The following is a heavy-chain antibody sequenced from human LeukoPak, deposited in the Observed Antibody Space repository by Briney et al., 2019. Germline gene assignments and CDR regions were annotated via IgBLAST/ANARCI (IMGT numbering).Heavy chain of an antibody. V-gene: IGHV3-23*01. D-gene: IGHD3-10*01. Sequence: GGSLRLSCAASDFNFITYAMSWVRQAPGKGLEGVSTISGGGDVTYYADSVKGRFTISRDTSKNTLYLQMNSLRVEDTAIYYCARDSSMLRGPLVIYYFDFWGQGTLVTVSS. CDR2: ISGGGDVT. J-gene: IGHJ4*02. CDR3: ARDSSMLRGPLVIYYFDF. CDR1: DFNFITYA.